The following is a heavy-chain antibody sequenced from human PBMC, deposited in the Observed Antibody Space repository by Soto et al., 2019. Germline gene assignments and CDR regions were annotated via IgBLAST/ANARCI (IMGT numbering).Heavy chain of an antibody. CDR2: IYNSGTT. D-gene: IGHD1-26*01. J-gene: IGHJ4*02. CDR1: GASTVSHYH. V-gene: IGHV4-31*02. CDR3: ALALGPTTGLDY. Sequence: QVQLQESGPGLVKPSQTLSLTCSVSGASTVSHYHWTWIRQPPGKGLAWMGYIYNSGTTFSNPSPTSRLSISMDTSGNQFALELRSVTAADTAVYYCALALGPTTGLDYWGQGTLVTVSS.